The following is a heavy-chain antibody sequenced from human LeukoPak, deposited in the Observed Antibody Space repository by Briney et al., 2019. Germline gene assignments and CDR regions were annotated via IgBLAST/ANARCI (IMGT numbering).Heavy chain of an antibody. CDR1: GYTLTSYY. V-gene: IGHV1-46*01. D-gene: IGHD1-26*01. Sequence: ASVKVSCKASGYTLTSYYMHWVRQAPGQGLEWMGIINPSGGSTSYAQKFQGRVTMTTDTSTSTAYMELRSLRSDDTAVYYCARDGAGNSGSYYDYWGQGTLVTVSS. CDR3: ARDGAGNSGSYYDY. J-gene: IGHJ4*02. CDR2: INPSGGST.